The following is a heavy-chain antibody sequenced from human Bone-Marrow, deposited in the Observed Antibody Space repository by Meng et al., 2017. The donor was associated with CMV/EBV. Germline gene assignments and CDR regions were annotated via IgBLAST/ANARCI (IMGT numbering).Heavy chain of an antibody. CDR1: GFTFNRYS. Sequence: GESLKISCVVSGFTFNRYSLHWVRQAPGKGLEWLAVISYDGSKTYYTDSVKGRFTVSRDNSKNTMYLQMNSLKPEDTAVYFCVAGSSDDYYFDYWGQGTLVTVSS. CDR3: VAGSSDDYYFDY. V-gene: IGHV3-30-3*01. CDR2: ISYDGSKT. D-gene: IGHD3-10*01. J-gene: IGHJ4*02.